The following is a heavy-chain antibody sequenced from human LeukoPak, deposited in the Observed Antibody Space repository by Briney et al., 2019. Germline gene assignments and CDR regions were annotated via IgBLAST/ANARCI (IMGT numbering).Heavy chain of an antibody. CDR1: GFTFSSYG. D-gene: IGHD3-10*01. Sequence: GGTLRLSCAASGFTFSSYGMSWVRQAPGKGLEWVSAISGSGGSTYYADSVKGRFTISTDNSKNTLYLQMNSLRAEDTAVYYCAREGITMIRGVIIIGGPWYWGQGTLVTVSS. CDR2: ISGSGGST. CDR3: AREGITMIRGVIIIGGPWY. V-gene: IGHV3-23*01. J-gene: IGHJ4*02.